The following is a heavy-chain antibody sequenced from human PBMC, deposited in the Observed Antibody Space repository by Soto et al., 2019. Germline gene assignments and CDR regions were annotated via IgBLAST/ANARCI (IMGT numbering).Heavy chain of an antibody. CDR1: GGYIGSYY. D-gene: IGHD3-9*01. V-gene: IGHV4-59*08. CDR2: IYYSGST. CDR3: ARLEWYYDILTRNPQLVFAP. Sequence: SETLSLTCTVSGGYIGSYYWSWIRQPPGKGLEWIGYIYYSGSTNYNPSLKSRVTISVDTSKNQFSLKLSSVTAADTAVYYCARLEWYYDILTRNPQLVFAPWGQGTLVTVSS. J-gene: IGHJ5*02.